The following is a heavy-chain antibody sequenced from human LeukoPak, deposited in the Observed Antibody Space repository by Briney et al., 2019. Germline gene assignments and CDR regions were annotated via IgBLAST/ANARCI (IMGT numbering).Heavy chain of an antibody. J-gene: IGHJ6*02. CDR2: ISGSGGST. Sequence: GGSLRLSCTASGFTFSSYWMSWVRQAPGKGLEWVSAISGSGGSTYYADSVKGRFTISRDNSKNTLYLQMNSLRAEDTAVYYCAKDLERITIFGVVIYGMDVWGQGTTITVSS. V-gene: IGHV3-23*01. CDR1: GFTFSSYW. D-gene: IGHD3-3*01. CDR3: AKDLERITIFGVVIYGMDV.